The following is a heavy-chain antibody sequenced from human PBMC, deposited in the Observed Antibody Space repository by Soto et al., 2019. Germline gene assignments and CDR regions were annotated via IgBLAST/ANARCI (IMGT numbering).Heavy chain of an antibody. CDR3: ATFFDY. V-gene: IGHV4-4*02. CDR2: IHHSGST. CDR1: GGSIIRTNW. Sequence: SETLSLTCTVSGGSIIRTNWWTWVRQPPGKGLEWIGEIHHSGSTNYNPSLKSRVTISVDKSKNQFSLKLNSVTAADTAVYYSATFFDYWGQGILVTVS. J-gene: IGHJ4*02.